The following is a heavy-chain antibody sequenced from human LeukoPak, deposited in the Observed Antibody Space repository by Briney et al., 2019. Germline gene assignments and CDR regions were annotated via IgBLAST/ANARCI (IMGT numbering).Heavy chain of an antibody. CDR1: GFFFDDYG. Sequence: PGGSLRLSCAASGFFFDDYGMSWVRQAPGKGLEWVSSISSSSSYIYYADSVKGRFTISRDNAKNSLYLQMNSLRADDTAVYYCARDRLVVVAAHPDVIVDSDDNWFDPWGQGILVTVSS. J-gene: IGHJ5*02. CDR2: ISSSSSYI. CDR3: ARDRLVVVAAHPDVIVDSDDNWFDP. D-gene: IGHD2-15*01. V-gene: IGHV3-21*01.